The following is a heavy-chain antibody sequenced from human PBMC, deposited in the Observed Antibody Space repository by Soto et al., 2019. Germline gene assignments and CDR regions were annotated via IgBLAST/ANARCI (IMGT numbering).Heavy chain of an antibody. CDR1: GCSISSGGYY. J-gene: IGHJ5*02. D-gene: IGHD2-2*01. CDR3: ARKGRYCSGASCYAWWFDP. CDR2: IYYSGST. Sequence: SETLSLTCTFSGCSISSGGYYWSWIRQHPGKGLEWIGYIYYSGSTNYNPSLKSRVTISVDTSKNQFSLELNSVTTADTAVYYCARKGRYCSGASCYAWWFDPWGQGTMVTVSS. V-gene: IGHV4-31*03.